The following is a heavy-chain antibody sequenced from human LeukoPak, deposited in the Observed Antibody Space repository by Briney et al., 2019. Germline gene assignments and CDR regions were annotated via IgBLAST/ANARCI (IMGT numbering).Heavy chain of an antibody. CDR2: TYYRSKWYN. CDR3: ARELWGFDY. V-gene: IGHV6-1*01. CDR1: GDSVSTNSAA. Sequence: SQTLSLTCAISGDSVSTNSAAWNWIRQSPSRGFEWLGRTYYRSKWYNEYAVSVRSRITIDADTSKNQFSVHLNSVTPEDTAVYYCARELWGFDYWGQGTLVTVSS. D-gene: IGHD7-27*01. J-gene: IGHJ4*02.